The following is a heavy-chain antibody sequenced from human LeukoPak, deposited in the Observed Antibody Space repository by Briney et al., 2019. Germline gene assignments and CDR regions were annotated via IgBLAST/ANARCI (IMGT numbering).Heavy chain of an antibody. CDR1: GFTFSGSA. Sequence: GGSLRLSCTASGFTFSGSAIHWVRQSSGKGLEWVGQIDKKDKGYATATAYAASVKGRFTISRDDSINTAYLQMKSLKTEDTALYYCTRDSGTYNWFDPWGQGTLVTVSS. D-gene: IGHD1-26*01. CDR2: IDKKDKGYATAT. J-gene: IGHJ5*02. V-gene: IGHV3-73*01. CDR3: TRDSGTYNWFDP.